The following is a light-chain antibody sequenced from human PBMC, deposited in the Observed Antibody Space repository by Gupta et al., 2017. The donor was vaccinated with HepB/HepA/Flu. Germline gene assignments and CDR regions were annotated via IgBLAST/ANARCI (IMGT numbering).Light chain of an antibody. CDR2: AAA. CDR1: QGISNY. Sequence: DIQMTQSPSSLSASVGDRVTITCRASQGISNYLAWYQQKPGKVPKLLIYAAATWKAGVTSRFSGSGDGKDLTLTNSSRQQEEVATYYCQKHNSYPPITFGGGTKVDIK. J-gene: IGKJ4*01. V-gene: IGKV1-27*01. CDR3: QKHNSYPPIT.